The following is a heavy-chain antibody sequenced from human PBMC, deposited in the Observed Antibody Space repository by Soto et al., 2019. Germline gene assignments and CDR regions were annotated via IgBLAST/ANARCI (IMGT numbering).Heavy chain of an antibody. CDR1: GGSISSGGYS. CDR3: VRVPGP. J-gene: IGHJ5*02. V-gene: IGHV4-30-2*01. Sequence: SETLSLTCVVSGGSISSGGYSWSWIRQPPGKGLEWIGYIYHSGSTYYNPSLKSRVTISVDRSKNQFSLKLSSVTAADTAVYYRVRVPGPWGQGTLVTVSS. CDR2: IYHSGST.